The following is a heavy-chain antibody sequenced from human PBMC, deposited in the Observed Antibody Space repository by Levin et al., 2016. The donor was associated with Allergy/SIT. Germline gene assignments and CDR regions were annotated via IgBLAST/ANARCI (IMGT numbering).Heavy chain of an antibody. D-gene: IGHD6-13*01. J-gene: IGHJ5*02. V-gene: IGHV6-1*01. CDR3: AKTAFQQLVLWFDP. Sequence: WIRQSPSRGLEWRGRTYYRSKWYNDYAVSVKSRITINPDTSNNQFSLHLNSVTPEDTAVYYCAKTAFQQLVLWFDPWGQGTLVTVSS. CDR2: TYYRSKWYN.